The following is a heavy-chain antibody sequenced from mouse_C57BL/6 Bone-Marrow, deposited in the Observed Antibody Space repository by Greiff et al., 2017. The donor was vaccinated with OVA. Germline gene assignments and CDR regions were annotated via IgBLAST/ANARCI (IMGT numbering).Heavy chain of an antibody. CDR3: TREGGYYGSSH. CDR1: GFTFSSYA. CDR2: ISSGGDYI. V-gene: IGHV5-9-1*02. D-gene: IGHD1-1*01. Sequence: EVNVVESGEGLVKPGGSLKLSCAASGFTFSSYAMSWVRQTPEKRLEWVAYISSGGDYIYYADTVKGRFTISRDNARNTLYLQMSSLKSEDTAMYYCTREGGYYGSSHWGQGTLVTVSA. J-gene: IGHJ3*01.